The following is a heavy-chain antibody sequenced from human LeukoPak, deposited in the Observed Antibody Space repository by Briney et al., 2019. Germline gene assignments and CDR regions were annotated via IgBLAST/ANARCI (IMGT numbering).Heavy chain of an antibody. Sequence: SETLSLTCAVYGGSFSGYYWIGIRQPPGKGLVWIGEINQSGSTNYNPSLKSRVTISVDTSKKQFSLRLSPVTAADTAVYYCAAGCSSTSCYWYYYTDVWGKGTTVTVSS. J-gene: IGHJ6*03. D-gene: IGHD2-2*01. CDR1: GGSFSGYY. CDR3: AAGCSSTSCYWYYYTDV. V-gene: IGHV4-34*01. CDR2: INQSGST.